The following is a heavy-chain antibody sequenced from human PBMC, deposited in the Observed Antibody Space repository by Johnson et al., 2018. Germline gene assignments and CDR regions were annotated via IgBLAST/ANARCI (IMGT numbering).Heavy chain of an antibody. D-gene: IGHD6-13*01. CDR3: ARECRSSSWTHAFDI. Sequence: VQLQQSGAEVTKPGESLKISCKGSGYSFTSYWIGWVRQMPGKGLEWMGIIYPGDSDTRYSPSFQGPVTISADKSISTADLQWSSLKASDTAMYYCARECRSSSWTHAFDIWGQGTMVTVSS. CDR2: IYPGDSDT. V-gene: IGHV5-51*01. J-gene: IGHJ3*02. CDR1: GYSFTSYW.